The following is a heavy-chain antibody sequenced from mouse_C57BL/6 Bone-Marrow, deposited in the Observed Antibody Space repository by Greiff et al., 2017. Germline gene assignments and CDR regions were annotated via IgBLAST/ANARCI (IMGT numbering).Heavy chain of an antibody. CDR3: ASLVLYYAMDY. Sequence: VMLVESGAELARPGASVKMSCKASGYTFTSYTMHWVKQRPGQGLEWIGYINPSSGYTKYNQKFKDKATLTADKSSSTAYMQLSSLTSEDSAVYYCASLVLYYAMDYWGQGTSVTVSS. CDR1: GYTFTSYT. V-gene: IGHV1-4*01. J-gene: IGHJ4*01. CDR2: INPSSGYT.